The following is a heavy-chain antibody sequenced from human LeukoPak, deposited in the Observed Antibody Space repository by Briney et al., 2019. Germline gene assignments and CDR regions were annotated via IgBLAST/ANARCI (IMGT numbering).Heavy chain of an antibody. CDR3: AKVKGGSNYAFDI. D-gene: IGHD4-11*01. Sequence: GRFTISRDNSKNTVYLLMNSLRAEDTAVYYCAKVKGGSNYAFDIWGQGTMVTVSS. V-gene: IGHV3-23*01. J-gene: IGHJ3*02.